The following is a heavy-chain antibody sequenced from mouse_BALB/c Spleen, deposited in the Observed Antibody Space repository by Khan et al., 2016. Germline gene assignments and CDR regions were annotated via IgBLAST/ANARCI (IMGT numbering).Heavy chain of an antibody. V-gene: IGHV14-1*02. CDR3: ARSPYFFDY. CDR2: IDPENGNS. J-gene: IGHJ2*01. CDR1: GFNIKDYY. Sequence: VQLKQSGAELVRPGALVKLTCKASGFNIKDYYMHWVKQRPEQGLEWIGWIDPENGNSIYDPKFQGKASITADTSSNTAYLQVNSLTSEDTAVYYRARSPYFFDYWGPGTPLAVSS.